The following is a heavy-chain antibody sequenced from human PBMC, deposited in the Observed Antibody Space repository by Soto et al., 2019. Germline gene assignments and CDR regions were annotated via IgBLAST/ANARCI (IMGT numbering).Heavy chain of an antibody. Sequence: PVGSLRLTCAASIFSFSSSSVSWLRQAAGKRLEWVSTFRESGGTTHYADPVKGRFTISRDTSNNILFLQMNSLRAEDTAIYYCTKDSHWAIISPTHDYWGQGT. CDR1: IFSFSSSS. CDR2: FRESGGTT. J-gene: IGHJ4*02. D-gene: IGHD2-2*01. V-gene: IGHV3-23*01. CDR3: TKDSHWAIISPTHDY.